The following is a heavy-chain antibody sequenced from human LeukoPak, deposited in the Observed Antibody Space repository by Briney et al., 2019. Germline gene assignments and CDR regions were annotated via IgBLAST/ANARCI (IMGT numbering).Heavy chain of an antibody. CDR2: ISYDGSNK. CDR1: GFTFSSYG. CDR3: ARVSYDYYGSGSYYNAPFDY. J-gene: IGHJ4*02. D-gene: IGHD3-10*01. V-gene: IGHV3-30*03. Sequence: GRSLRLSCAASGFTFSSYGMHWVRQAPGKGLEWVAVISYDGSNKYYADSVKGRFTISRDDSKNTLYLQMNSLRAEDTAVYYCARVSYDYYGSGSYYNAPFDYWGQGTLVTVSS.